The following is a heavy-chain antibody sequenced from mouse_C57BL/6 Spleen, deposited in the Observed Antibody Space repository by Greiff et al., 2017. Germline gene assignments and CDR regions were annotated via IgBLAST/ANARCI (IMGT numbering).Heavy chain of an antibody. Sequence: VQLQQSGPGLVQPSQRLSITCTVSGFSLTSYGVHWVRQSPGKGLEWLGVIWRGGSTDYNAAFMSRLSITKDNSKSQVFFKMNSLQADDTAIYYCAKSNWDLYYDSMDYWGQGTSVTVSS. J-gene: IGHJ4*01. CDR1: GFSLTSYG. CDR2: IWRGGST. V-gene: IGHV2-5*01. D-gene: IGHD4-1*01. CDR3: AKSNWDLYYDSMDY.